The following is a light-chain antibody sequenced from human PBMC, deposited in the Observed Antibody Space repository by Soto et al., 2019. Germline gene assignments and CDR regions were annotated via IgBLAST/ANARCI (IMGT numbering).Light chain of an antibody. Sequence: SALTQPASVSGSPGQSITISCTGTSSDVGGYNYVSWYQQHPGKAPKLMIYEVSNRPSGVSNRFSGSKSGNTASLNISGLQAEDEADYYCSSYTCSSTVVFGGGTKLTVL. CDR2: EVS. J-gene: IGLJ2*01. V-gene: IGLV2-14*01. CDR1: SSDVGGYNY. CDR3: SSYTCSSTVV.